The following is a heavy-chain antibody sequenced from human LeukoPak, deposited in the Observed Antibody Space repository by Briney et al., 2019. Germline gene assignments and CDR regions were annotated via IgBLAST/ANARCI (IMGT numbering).Heavy chain of an antibody. Sequence: SETLSLTCTVSGGSISSSSYYWGWIRQPPGKGLEWIGSIYYSGSTYYNPSLKSRVTISVDTSKNQFSLKLSSVTAADTAVYYCARYCSSTSCRDAFDIWGQGTMVTVSS. V-gene: IGHV4-39*07. CDR2: IYYSGST. CDR1: GGSISSSSYY. CDR3: ARYCSSTSCRDAFDI. D-gene: IGHD2-2*01. J-gene: IGHJ3*02.